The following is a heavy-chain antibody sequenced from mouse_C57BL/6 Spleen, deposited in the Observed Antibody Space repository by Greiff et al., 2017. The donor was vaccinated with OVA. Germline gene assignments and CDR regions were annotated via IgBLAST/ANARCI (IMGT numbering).Heavy chain of an antibody. CDR3: ARDSDGYRYFDY. V-gene: IGHV5-4*01. D-gene: IGHD2-3*01. J-gene: IGHJ2*01. CDR2: ISDGGSYT. Sequence: EVKLMESGGGLVKPGGSLKLSCAASGFTFSSYAMSWVRQTPEKRLEWVATISDGGSYTYYPDNVKGRFTISRDNAKNNLYLQMSHLKSEDTAMYYCARDSDGYRYFDYWGQGTTLTVSS. CDR1: GFTFSSYA.